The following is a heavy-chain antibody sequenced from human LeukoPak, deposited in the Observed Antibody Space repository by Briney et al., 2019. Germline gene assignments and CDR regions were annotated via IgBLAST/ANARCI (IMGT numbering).Heavy chain of an antibody. CDR1: GYTCTSYG. D-gene: IGHD4-17*01. CDR2: ISAYNGNT. CDR3: ARLTTVTTSRWFDP. Sequence: ASVKVSCKASGYTCTSYGISWVRQAPGQGLEWMGWISAYNGNTNYAQKLQGRVTMTTDTSTSTAYMELRSLRSDDTAVYYCARLTTVTTSRWFDPWGQGTLVTVSS. V-gene: IGHV1-18*04. J-gene: IGHJ5*02.